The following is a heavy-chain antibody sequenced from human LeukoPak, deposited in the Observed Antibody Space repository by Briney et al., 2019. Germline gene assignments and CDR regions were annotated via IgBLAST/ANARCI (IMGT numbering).Heavy chain of an antibody. CDR2: IHYSGST. CDR3: ARSDCSSTSCYPHYYYGMDV. CDR1: GGSISSYY. V-gene: IGHV4-59*08. D-gene: IGHD2-2*01. Sequence: SETLSLTCTVSGGSISSYYWSWIRQPPGKGLEWIGYIHYSGSTNYNPSLKSRVTISVDTSKNQFSLKLSSVTAADTAVYYCARSDCSSTSCYPHYYYGMDVWGQGTTVTVSS. J-gene: IGHJ6*02.